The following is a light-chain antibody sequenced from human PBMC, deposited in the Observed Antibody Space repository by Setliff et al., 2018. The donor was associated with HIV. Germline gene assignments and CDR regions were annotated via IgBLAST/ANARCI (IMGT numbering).Light chain of an antibody. V-gene: IGLV2-14*01. CDR1: SSDVGNYNY. CDR3: SSHTPSSTLV. CDR2: EVS. J-gene: IGLJ1*01. Sequence: QSALIQPASVSGSPGQSITISCTGTSSDVGNYNYVSWYQQHPGKAPKLMIYEVSNRPSGISNRFSGSKSGNTASLTISGLQAEDEADYYCSSHTPSSTLVFGTGTKVTVL.